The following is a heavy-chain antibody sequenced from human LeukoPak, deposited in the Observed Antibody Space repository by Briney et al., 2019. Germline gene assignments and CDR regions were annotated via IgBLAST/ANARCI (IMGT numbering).Heavy chain of an antibody. CDR3: ARVIFGVVIDY. CDR1: GGSISSGGYY. V-gene: IGHV4-31*03. Sequence: PSETLSLTCTVSGGSISSGGYYWSWIRQHPGKGLEWIGYIYYSGSTYYNPSLKSRVTISVDTSKNQFSLKLGSVTAADTALYYCARVIFGVVIDYWGQGPLVTVSS. CDR2: IYYSGST. D-gene: IGHD3-3*02. J-gene: IGHJ4*02.